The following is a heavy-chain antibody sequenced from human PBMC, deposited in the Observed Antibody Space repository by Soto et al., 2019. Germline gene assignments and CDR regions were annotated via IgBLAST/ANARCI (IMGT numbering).Heavy chain of an antibody. Sequence: ASVKVSCKASGYTFTSYYIHWVRQAPGQGLEWMGIINPRGGITTYARKFQGRLTMTGDTSTSTVYMELSSLTSEDTAMYHCASSPAYGSSWYGIPPDLSHGMDVWGQGTTVTVPS. D-gene: IGHD6-13*01. CDR1: GYTFTSYY. CDR3: ASSPAYGSSWYGIPPDLSHGMDV. CDR2: INPRGGIT. J-gene: IGHJ6*02. V-gene: IGHV1-46*01.